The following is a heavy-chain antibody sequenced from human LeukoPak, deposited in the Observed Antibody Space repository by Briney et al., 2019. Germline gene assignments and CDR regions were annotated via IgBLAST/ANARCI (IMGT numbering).Heavy chain of an antibody. V-gene: IGHV3-66*01. CDR2: IYSGGST. CDR3: ARAVGGSGYYYGMDV. Sequence: GGSLRLSCAASGFTVSSNYMSWVRQAPGKGLEWVSVIYSGGSTYYADSVKGRFTISRDNSKNTLYLQMNSLRAEDTAVYYCARAVGGSGYYYGMDVWGQGATVTVSS. D-gene: IGHD2-15*01. CDR1: GFTVSSNY. J-gene: IGHJ6*02.